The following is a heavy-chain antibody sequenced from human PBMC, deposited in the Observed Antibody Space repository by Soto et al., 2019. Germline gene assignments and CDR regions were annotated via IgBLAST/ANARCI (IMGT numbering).Heavy chain of an antibody. D-gene: IGHD6-13*01. J-gene: IGHJ6*02. CDR2: IIPIVGTG. V-gene: IGHV1-69*01. CDR3: ARALRAAGRPGMAV. CDR1: GGSFSSYA. Sequence: QVQLVQSGAEVKKPGSSVKVSCKASGGSFSSYAISWVRQAPGQGLEWMGGIIPIVGTGNYAQNFQGRVTITADESTSTAYMELSSLRSEDPAMYYCARALRAAGRPGMAVWGQGTTVTVSS.